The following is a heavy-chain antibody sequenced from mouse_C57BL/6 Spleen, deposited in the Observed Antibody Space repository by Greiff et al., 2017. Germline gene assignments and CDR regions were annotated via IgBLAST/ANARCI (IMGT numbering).Heavy chain of an antibody. J-gene: IGHJ4*01. Sequence: VQLQQSGPVLVKPGASVKMSCKASGYTFTDYYMNWVKQSHGKSLEWIGVINPYNGGTSYNQKFKGKATLTVDKSSTTAFMALNSLTSEDSAFYYCARRVPGYAMDYWGQGTLVTVSS. V-gene: IGHV1-19*01. CDR1: GYTFTDYY. CDR2: INPYNGGT. CDR3: ARRVPGYAMDY.